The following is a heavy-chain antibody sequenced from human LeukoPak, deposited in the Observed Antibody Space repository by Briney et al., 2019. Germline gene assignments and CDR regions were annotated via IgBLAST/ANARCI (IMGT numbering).Heavy chain of an antibody. Sequence: GESLKISCKGSGYSFTSYWIGWVRQMPGKGLEWMGIIYPGDSDTRYSPSFQGQVTISADKSISTAYLQWSSLKASDTAMYYCARVKAAAVLGPTPHYNWFDPWGQGTLVTVSS. CDR2: IYPGDSDT. J-gene: IGHJ5*02. D-gene: IGHD6-13*01. CDR1: GYSFTSYW. V-gene: IGHV5-51*01. CDR3: ARVKAAAVLGPTPHYNWFDP.